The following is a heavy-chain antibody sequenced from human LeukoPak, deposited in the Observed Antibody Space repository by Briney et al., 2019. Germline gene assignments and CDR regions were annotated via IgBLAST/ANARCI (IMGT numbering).Heavy chain of an antibody. D-gene: IGHD6-19*01. Sequence: PGGSLRLSCAASGFTFSSFGMHWVRQAPGKGLEWVAVIWYDGSNKYYADSVKGRFTISRDNSKNTLYMQMNSLRVEDTAVYYCARVAEGQWLALDYWGQGTLVTVSS. CDR2: IWYDGSNK. J-gene: IGHJ4*02. CDR1: GFTFSSFG. V-gene: IGHV3-33*01. CDR3: ARVAEGQWLALDY.